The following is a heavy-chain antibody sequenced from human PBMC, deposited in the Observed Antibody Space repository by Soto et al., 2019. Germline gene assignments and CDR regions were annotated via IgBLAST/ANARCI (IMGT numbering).Heavy chain of an antibody. CDR3: TRRIAVAGTYYFDY. V-gene: IGHV3-15*07. CDR2: IKSISDGETT. J-gene: IGHJ4*02. D-gene: IGHD6-19*01. CDR1: GFTISHAW. Sequence: LVESGGGIVQHGRSLRLSCVASGFTISHAWMDWVRQAPGKGLEWVGRIKSISDGETTNYAASVAGRFTISRDNSKNTLFLHVNSLKTEDTGVYYCTRRIAVAGTYYFDYWSQGTLVTVSA.